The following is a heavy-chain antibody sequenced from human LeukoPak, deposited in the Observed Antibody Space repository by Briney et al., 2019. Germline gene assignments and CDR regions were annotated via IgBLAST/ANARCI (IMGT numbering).Heavy chain of an antibody. CDR3: AKSSYGDYYYYGMDV. CDR2: ISGSGGST. V-gene: IGHV3-23*01. CDR1: GFTFSSYA. D-gene: IGHD4-17*01. Sequence: PGGSLRLSCAASGFTFSSYAMSWVRQAPGKGLEWVSAISGSGGSTYYADSVKGRFTISRDNSKNTLYLQMNSLRAEDTAVYYCAKSSYGDYYYYGMDVWGQGTTVTVSS. J-gene: IGHJ6*02.